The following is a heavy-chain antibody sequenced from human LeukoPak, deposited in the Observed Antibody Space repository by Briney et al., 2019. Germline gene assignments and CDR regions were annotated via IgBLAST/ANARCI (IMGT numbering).Heavy chain of an antibody. CDR3: ASALHDSSGYYYYYFDY. D-gene: IGHD3-22*01. J-gene: IGHJ4*02. CDR2: INPNSGGT. CDR1: GYTFTGYY. Sequence: ASVKVSCKASGYTFTGYYMHWVRQAPGHGLEWMGRINPNSGGTNYAQKFQGRVTMTRDTSISTAYMELSRLRSDDTAVYYCASALHDSSGYYYYYFDYWGQGTLVTVSS. V-gene: IGHV1-2*06.